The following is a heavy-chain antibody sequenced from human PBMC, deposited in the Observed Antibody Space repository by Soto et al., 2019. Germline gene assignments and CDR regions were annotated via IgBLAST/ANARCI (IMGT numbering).Heavy chain of an antibody. J-gene: IGHJ4*02. Sequence: SVKVSCKASGGTFSSYAISWVRQAPGQGLEWMGGIIPIFGTANYAQKFQGRVTITADESTSTAYMELSSLRSEDTALYYCPREMATTPPLFHYCGRLTLVTVSS. D-gene: IGHD5-12*01. CDR2: IIPIFGTA. V-gene: IGHV1-69*13. CDR1: GGTFSSYA. CDR3: PREMATTPPLFHY.